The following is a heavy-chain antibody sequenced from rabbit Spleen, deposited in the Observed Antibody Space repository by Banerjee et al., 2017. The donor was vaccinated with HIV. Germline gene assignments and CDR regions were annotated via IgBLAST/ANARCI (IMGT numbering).Heavy chain of an antibody. CDR3: ARDTSSSFSSYGMDL. D-gene: IGHD1-1*01. Sequence: QEQLVESGGGLVQPGGSLKLSCKVSGFDVRQYGVTWVRQAPGKGLEWIGYIDPIFGVSYYASWAKGRFTISKTSSTTVTLQVTSLTAADTATYFCARDTSSSFSSYGMDLWGPGTLVTVS. CDR1: GFDVRQYG. CDR2: IDPIFGVS. J-gene: IGHJ6*01. V-gene: IGHV1S39*01.